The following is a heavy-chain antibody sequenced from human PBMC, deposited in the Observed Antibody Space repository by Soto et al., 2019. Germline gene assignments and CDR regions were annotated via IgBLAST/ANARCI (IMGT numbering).Heavy chain of an antibody. CDR2: MNPNSGNT. D-gene: IGHD6-6*01. J-gene: IGHJ3*02. V-gene: IGHV1-8*01. Sequence: ASVKVSCKASGYTFTSYDINWVRQATGQGLEWMGWMNPNSGNTGYAQKFQGRVTMTRNTSISTAYMELSSLRSEDTAVYYCAIIAARPGGSAFDIWGQGTMVTVSS. CDR3: AIIAARPGGSAFDI. CDR1: GYTFTSYD.